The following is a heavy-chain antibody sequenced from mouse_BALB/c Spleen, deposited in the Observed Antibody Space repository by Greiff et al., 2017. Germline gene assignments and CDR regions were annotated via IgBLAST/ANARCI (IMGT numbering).Heavy chain of an antibody. J-gene: IGHJ4*01. CDR2: ISSGGSYT. D-gene: IGHD1-1*01. V-gene: IGHV5-6*01. Sequence: EVKLVESGGDLVKPGGSLKLSCAASGFTFSSYGMSWVRQTPDKRLEWVATISSGGSYTYYPDSVKGRFTISRDNAKNTLYLQMSSLKSEDTAMYYCARQGTTVVAYYYAMDYWGQGTSVTVSS. CDR3: ARQGTTVVAYYYAMDY. CDR1: GFTFSSYG.